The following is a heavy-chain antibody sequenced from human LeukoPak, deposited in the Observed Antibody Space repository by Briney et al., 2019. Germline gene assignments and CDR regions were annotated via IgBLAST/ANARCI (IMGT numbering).Heavy chain of an antibody. CDR2: IPYDGSNQ. Sequence: GGSLRLSCTASGFTFNDYGMHWVRQAPGKGLEWVAFIPYDGSNQYYADSVKGRFTVSRDNSKNTLYLQANSLRGEDTAAYYCAKWLHALDFWGQGTLVTVSS. D-gene: IGHD6-19*01. J-gene: IGHJ4*02. CDR3: AKWLHALDF. V-gene: IGHV3-30*02. CDR1: GFTFNDYG.